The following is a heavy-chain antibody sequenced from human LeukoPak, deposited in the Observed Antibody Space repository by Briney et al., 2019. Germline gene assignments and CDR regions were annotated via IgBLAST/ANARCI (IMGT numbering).Heavy chain of an antibody. CDR3: ARAGYDILTGYYYYYGMDV. CDR2: INPKSGGT. Sequence: GASVKVSCKASGYTFTGYYMHWVRQAPGQGLEWMGWINPKSGGTNYAQKFQGWVTMTRDTSISTAYMELSRLRSDDTAVYYCARAGYDILTGYYYYYGMDVWGQGTTVTVSS. J-gene: IGHJ6*02. D-gene: IGHD3-9*01. V-gene: IGHV1-2*04. CDR1: GYTFTGYY.